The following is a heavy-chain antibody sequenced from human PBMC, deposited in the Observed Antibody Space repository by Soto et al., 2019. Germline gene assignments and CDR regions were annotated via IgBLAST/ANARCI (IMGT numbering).Heavy chain of an antibody. CDR1: GGTLTNFINY. Sequence: ASVKVSCKASGGTLTNFINYPINWVRQAPGQGLEWMGLINPSGGSTTYAQQFQGRVTMTNDTSTRTVYMHLSSLGSEDTAMYYCARGRYNTVNILPLDYWGQGTLVTVSS. D-gene: IGHD4-17*01. CDR3: ARGRYNTVNILPLDY. V-gene: IGHV1-46*01. CDR2: INPSGGST. J-gene: IGHJ4*02.